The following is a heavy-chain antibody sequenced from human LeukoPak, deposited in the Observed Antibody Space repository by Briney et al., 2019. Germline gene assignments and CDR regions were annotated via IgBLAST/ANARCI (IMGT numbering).Heavy chain of an antibody. V-gene: IGHV3-23*01. J-gene: IGHJ4*02. D-gene: IGHD1-26*01. CDR1: GFSFSSYA. CDR2: ITNSGGKT. Sequence: PGGSLRLSCAASGFSFSSYAMSWVRQAPGKGLEWVSGITNSGGKTFYADSVMGRFTISRDNSKITLYLQMNSLRAEDTAVYYCAKDRVGNSYLFDSWGLGTLVTVSS. CDR3: AKDRVGNSYLFDS.